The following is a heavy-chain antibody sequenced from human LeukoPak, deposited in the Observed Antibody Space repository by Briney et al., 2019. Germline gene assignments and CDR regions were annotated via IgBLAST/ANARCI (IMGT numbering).Heavy chain of an antibody. CDR2: ISAGGGDT. V-gene: IGHV3-23*01. Sequence: GGSLRLSCAASGFTFRIYAVSWVRQAPGKGLEWVSSISAGGGDTYYADSVKGRFTISRDNSRNTLYLQMNSLRAEDTAVYYCARGGGLGSSGRLAYFDYWGQGTLVTVSS. CDR3: ARGGGLGSSGRLAYFDY. CDR1: GFTFRIYA. D-gene: IGHD6-19*01. J-gene: IGHJ4*02.